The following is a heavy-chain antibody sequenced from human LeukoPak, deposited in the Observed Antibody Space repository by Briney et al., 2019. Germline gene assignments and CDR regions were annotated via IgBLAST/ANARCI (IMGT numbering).Heavy chain of an antibody. V-gene: IGHV3-7*01. CDR3: ARHRFGSGILADY. CDR2: IKQDGSEK. D-gene: IGHD3-10*01. J-gene: IGHJ4*02. CDR1: GFTFRSYW. Sequence: GGALRLSCAASGFTFRSYWMSWVRQAPGKGLEWVANIKQDGSEKYYVDSVKGRFTISRDNAKNSLYLQMNSLRAEDTAVYYCARHRFGSGILADYWGQGTLVTVSS.